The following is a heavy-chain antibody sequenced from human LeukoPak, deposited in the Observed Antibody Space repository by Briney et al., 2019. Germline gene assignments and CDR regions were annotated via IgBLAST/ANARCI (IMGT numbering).Heavy chain of an antibody. D-gene: IGHD6-19*01. J-gene: IGHJ5*02. CDR2: INTNTGNP. Sequence: ASVKVSCKASGGTFSSYAISWLRQAPGQGLEWKGRINTNTGNPTYAQGFTGRFVFSLDTSVSTAYLQISSLKADDTAVYYCARVRKLGWLDYWFDPWGQGTLVTVSS. CDR1: GGTFSSYA. V-gene: IGHV7-4-1*02. CDR3: ARVRKLGWLDYWFDP.